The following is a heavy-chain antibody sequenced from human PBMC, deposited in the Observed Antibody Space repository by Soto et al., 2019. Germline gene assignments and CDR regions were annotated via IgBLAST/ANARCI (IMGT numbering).Heavy chain of an antibody. D-gene: IGHD6-13*01. Sequence: PGGSLRLSCAASGFTFSSYGMHWVRQAPGKGLEWVAVIWYDGSNKYYADSVKGQFTISRDNSKNTLYLQMNSLRAEDTAVYYCARDTKYSSSPGLYFDYWGQGTLVTVSS. CDR1: GFTFSSYG. J-gene: IGHJ4*02. CDR3: ARDTKYSSSPGLYFDY. V-gene: IGHV3-33*01. CDR2: IWYDGSNK.